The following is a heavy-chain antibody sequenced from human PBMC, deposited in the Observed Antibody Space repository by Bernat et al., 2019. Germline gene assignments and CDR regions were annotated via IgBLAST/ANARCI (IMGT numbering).Heavy chain of an antibody. CDR1: GGSISSYY. D-gene: IGHD2-15*01. J-gene: IGHJ6*02. CDR3: ARDSRMVAASKTYYYYYGMDV. CDR2: IYYSGST. V-gene: IGHV4-59*01. Sequence: QVQLQESGPGLVKPSETLSLTCTVSGGSISSYYWSWIRQPPGKGLEWIGYIYYSGSTNYNPSLKSRVTISVDTSKNQFSLKLSSVTAADTAVYYCARDSRMVAASKTYYYYYGMDVWGQGTTVTVSS.